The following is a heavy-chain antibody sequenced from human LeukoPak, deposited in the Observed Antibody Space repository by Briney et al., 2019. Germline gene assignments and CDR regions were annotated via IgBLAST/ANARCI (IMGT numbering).Heavy chain of an antibody. V-gene: IGHV4-34*01. CDR2: INHSGST. J-gene: IGHJ4*02. D-gene: IGHD2-15*01. Sequence: SETLSLTCAVYGGSFSGYYWSWIRQPPGKGPEWIGEINHSGSTNYNPSLKSRVTISVDTSKNQFSLKLSSVTAADTAVYYCARGEDIVVVVAATRKYFDYWGQGTLVTVSS. CDR1: GGSFSGYY. CDR3: ARGEDIVVVVAATRKYFDY.